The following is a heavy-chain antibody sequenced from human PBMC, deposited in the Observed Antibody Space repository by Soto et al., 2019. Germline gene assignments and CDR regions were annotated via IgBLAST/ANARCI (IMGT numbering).Heavy chain of an antibody. Sequence: EVQLVESGGGLVQPGGSLRLSCAASGFTFSSYDMHWVRQATGKGLEWVSAIGTAGDPYYPGSVKGRFTISRENAKNSLYLQMNSLRAGDTAVYYCARGRRYSYGQAGSGAFDIWGQGTMVTVSS. CDR2: IGTAGDP. CDR1: GFTFSSYD. D-gene: IGHD5-18*01. J-gene: IGHJ3*02. CDR3: ARGRRYSYGQAGSGAFDI. V-gene: IGHV3-13*05.